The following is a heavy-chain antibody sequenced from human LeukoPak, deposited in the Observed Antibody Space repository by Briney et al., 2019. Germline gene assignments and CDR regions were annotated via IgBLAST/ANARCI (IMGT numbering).Heavy chain of an antibody. CDR1: GFTFSNAW. Sequence: PGGSLRLSCAASGFTFSNAWMSWVRQAPGKGLEWVGRVKSKADGATTHSAAHGRFTISRDDSKNTLYLLMNSLKTEDTAVYYCATVTTMIRGEVGDIWGQGTMVTVSS. CDR2: VKSKADGATT. CDR3: ATVTTMIRGEVGDI. D-gene: IGHD3-10*01. J-gene: IGHJ3*02. V-gene: IGHV3-15*01.